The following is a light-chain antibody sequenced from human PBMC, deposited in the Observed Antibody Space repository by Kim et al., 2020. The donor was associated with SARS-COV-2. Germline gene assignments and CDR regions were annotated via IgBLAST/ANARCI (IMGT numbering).Light chain of an antibody. CDR2: RAS. J-gene: IGKJ2*03. V-gene: IGKV3-20*01. CDR3: QQYGRSPLYS. Sequence: EIVLTQSPGTLSLSPGERATLSCRASQTVSDNFLAWYQQKPGQAPRLLVYRASSRATGITDRFSGGGSGTDFTLTINRLEPEESAIYYCQQYGRSPLYSFGRGTKLEI. CDR1: QTVSDNF.